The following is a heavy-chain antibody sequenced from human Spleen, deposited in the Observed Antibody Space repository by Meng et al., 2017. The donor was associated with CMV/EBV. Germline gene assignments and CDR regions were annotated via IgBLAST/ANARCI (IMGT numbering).Heavy chain of an antibody. V-gene: IGHV4-34*01. Sequence: CAGYGGSLSGHYWSWIRQPPGKGLEWIGEINHSGSTKYNPSLRSRVTMSVDTSKNQFSLNLSSVTAADTALYYCATNSSGWYAYFDPWGQGTLVTVSS. D-gene: IGHD6-19*01. CDR1: GGSLSGHY. CDR2: INHSGST. J-gene: IGHJ5*02. CDR3: ATNSSGWYAYFDP.